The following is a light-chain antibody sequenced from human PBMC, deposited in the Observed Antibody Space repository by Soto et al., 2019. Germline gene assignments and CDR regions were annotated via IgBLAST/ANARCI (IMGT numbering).Light chain of an antibody. CDR3: CAYAGGSVYVL. Sequence: QSVLTQPASVSGSPGQSITISCTGTSGDVGSFNLVSWYQQHPGKAPHLLIYEVTKRPSGVSNRFSGFKSGNTASLTISGLQAEDEADYYCCAYAGGSVYVLFGGGTKLTVL. V-gene: IGLV2-23*02. CDR1: SGDVGSFNL. J-gene: IGLJ3*02. CDR2: EVT.